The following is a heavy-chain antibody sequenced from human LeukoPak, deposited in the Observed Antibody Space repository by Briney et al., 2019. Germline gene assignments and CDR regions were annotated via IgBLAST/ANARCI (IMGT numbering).Heavy chain of an antibody. J-gene: IGHJ4*02. V-gene: IGHV4-59*01. Sequence: SETLSLTCTVSGGSISSYYWSWIRQPPGKGLEWIGYIYYSGSTNYNPSLKSRVTISVDTSKNQFSLKLSSVTAADTDVYYCARGYCSGGSCYLPIFDYWGQGTLVTVSS. CDR3: ARGYCSGGSCYLPIFDY. CDR2: IYYSGST. D-gene: IGHD2-15*01. CDR1: GGSISSYY.